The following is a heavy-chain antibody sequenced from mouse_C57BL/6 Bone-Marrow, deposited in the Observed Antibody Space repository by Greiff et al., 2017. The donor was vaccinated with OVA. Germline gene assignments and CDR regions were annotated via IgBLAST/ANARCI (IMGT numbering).Heavy chain of an antibody. CDR1: GYTFTDYE. V-gene: IGHV1-15*01. CDR2: IDPETGGT. CDR3: TSPWYFDV. Sequence: VQLQQSGAELVRPGASVTLSYKASGYTFTDYEMHWVKQTPVHGLEWIGAIDPETGGTAYNQKFKGKAILTADKSSSTAYMELRSLTSEDSAVYYCTSPWYFDVWGTGTTVTVSS. J-gene: IGHJ1*03.